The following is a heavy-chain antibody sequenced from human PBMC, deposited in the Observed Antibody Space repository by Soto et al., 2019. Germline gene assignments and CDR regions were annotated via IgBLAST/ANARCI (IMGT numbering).Heavy chain of an antibody. D-gene: IGHD2-21*02. V-gene: IGHV4-59*01. J-gene: IGHJ6*02. CDR2: VFYTGRA. CDR1: GGSLGGYY. CDR3: ARDGDRRMATNPYYYNGMDV. Sequence: SETLSLTCTVSGGSLGGYYWSWIRQPPGKGLEWIGYVFYTGRANYNASLKSRVSISLDTSNYQFPLKLSSVTAADTAVYYCARDGDRRMATNPYYYNGMDVWGPGTTVTVSS.